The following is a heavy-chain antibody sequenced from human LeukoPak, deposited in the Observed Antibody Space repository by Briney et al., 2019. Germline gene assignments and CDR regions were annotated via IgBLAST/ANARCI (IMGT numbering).Heavy chain of an antibody. Sequence: SETLSLTCVVSGASFSSSHWNWIRHLPGKGLEWIGCLSYTGKTDYNPSLTSRVTISLDSSKTQVSLKLRSVTAADTAVYYCSEGYFEPFDHWGQGTLVTVSS. CDR1: GASFSSSH. V-gene: IGHV4-59*01. J-gene: IGHJ4*02. CDR3: SEGYFEPFDH. CDR2: LSYTGKT. D-gene: IGHD2/OR15-2a*01.